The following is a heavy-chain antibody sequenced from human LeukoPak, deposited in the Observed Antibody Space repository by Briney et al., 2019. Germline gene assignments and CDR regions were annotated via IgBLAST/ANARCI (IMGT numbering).Heavy chain of an antibody. D-gene: IGHD1-1*01. J-gene: IGHJ4*02. CDR2: INDSGST. CDR1: GGSISSFH. CDR3: TRRGRNNWGEGNDY. Sequence: SETLSLTCSVSGGSISSFHWSWIRQPPGKGLEWIGYINDSGSTNSNPSLKSRVTMSVDTSKNQFSLKLSSVTAADTAVYYCTRRGRNNWGEGNDYWGQGTLVTVSS. V-gene: IGHV4-59*08.